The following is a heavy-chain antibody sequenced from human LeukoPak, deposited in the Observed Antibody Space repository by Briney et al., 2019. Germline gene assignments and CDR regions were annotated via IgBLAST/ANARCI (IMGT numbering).Heavy chain of an antibody. CDR1: GFAFSTYS. CDR2: ISSGSSTI. J-gene: IGHJ5*02. CDR3: ARGSSAGRSGFDP. V-gene: IGHV3-48*04. Sequence: GGSLRLSCAASGFAFSTYSMNWVRQAPGKGLEWVSYISSGSSTIYYADSVKGRFTISRDNAKNSLYLQMNSLRAEDTAVYYCARGSSAGRSGFDPWGQGTLVTVSS.